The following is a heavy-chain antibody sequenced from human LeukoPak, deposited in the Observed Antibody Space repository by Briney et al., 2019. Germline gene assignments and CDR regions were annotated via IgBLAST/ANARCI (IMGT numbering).Heavy chain of an antibody. D-gene: IGHD3-3*01. CDR1: GYSISSGYY. Sequence: SETLSLTCTVSGYSISSGYYWGWIRQPPGKGLEWIGSIYHSGSTYYNPSLKSRVTISVDTSKNQFSLKLSSVTAADTAVYYCARGLRFLEWLPYYYMDVWGKGTTVTVSS. CDR3: ARGLRFLEWLPYYYMDV. J-gene: IGHJ6*03. CDR2: IYHSGST. V-gene: IGHV4-38-2*02.